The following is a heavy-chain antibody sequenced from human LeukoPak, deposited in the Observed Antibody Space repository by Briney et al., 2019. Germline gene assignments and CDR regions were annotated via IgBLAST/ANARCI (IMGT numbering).Heavy chain of an antibody. J-gene: IGHJ4*02. CDR2: INHSGST. D-gene: IGHD3-22*01. Sequence: SETLSLTCAVYGGSFSGYYWSWIRQPPGKGLEWIGEINHSGSTNYNPSLKSRVTMSVDTSKNQFSLKLSSVTAADTAVYYCARDGYYDSSFDYWGQGTLVTVSS. CDR3: ARDGYYDSSFDY. V-gene: IGHV4-34*01. CDR1: GGSFSGYY.